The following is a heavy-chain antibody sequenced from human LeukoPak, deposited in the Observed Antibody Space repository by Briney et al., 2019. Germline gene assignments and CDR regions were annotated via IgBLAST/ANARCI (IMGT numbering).Heavy chain of an antibody. J-gene: IGHJ4*02. Sequence: GGSLRLSCAASGFTFSSYAMHWVRQAPGKGLEWVAVISYDGSNKYCADSVKGRFTISRDNAKNSLYLQMNSLRAEDTAVYYCARAGTTWWGQGTLVTVSS. CDR2: ISYDGSNK. V-gene: IGHV3-30-3*01. CDR1: GFTFSSYA. D-gene: IGHD1-7*01. CDR3: ARAGTTW.